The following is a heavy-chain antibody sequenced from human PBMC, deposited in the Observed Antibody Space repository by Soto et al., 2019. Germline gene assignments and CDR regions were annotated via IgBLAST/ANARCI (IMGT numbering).Heavy chain of an antibody. CDR1: GGTFANFG. CDR2: LIPVSGTP. J-gene: IGHJ4*02. Sequence: GASVKVSCKASGGTFANFGISWLRQAPGQGLEWMGGLIPVSGTPNYAQKFQGRVSITADTSTGTAYMELRSLRSEDTAVYYCARDSSSWRCYFDSWGQGTLVTVSS. D-gene: IGHD6-13*01. CDR3: ARDSSSWRCYFDS. V-gene: IGHV1-69*06.